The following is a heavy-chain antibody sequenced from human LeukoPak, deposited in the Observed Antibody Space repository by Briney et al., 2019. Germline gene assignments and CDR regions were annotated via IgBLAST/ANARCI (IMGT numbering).Heavy chain of an antibody. CDR2: IYPGDSDT. CDR3: ARRYYGSGSSIGGRYYFDY. Sequence: GESLKISCKGSGYSFTSYWIGWVRQMPGKGLEWMGIIYPGDSDTRYSPSFQGQVTISADKSISTAYLQWSSLKASDTAMYYCARRYYGSGSSIGGRYYFDYWGQGTLVTVSS. CDR1: GYSFTSYW. D-gene: IGHD3-10*01. J-gene: IGHJ4*02. V-gene: IGHV5-51*01.